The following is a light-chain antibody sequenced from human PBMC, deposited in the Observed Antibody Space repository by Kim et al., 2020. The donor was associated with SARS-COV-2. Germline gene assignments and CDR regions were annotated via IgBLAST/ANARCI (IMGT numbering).Light chain of an antibody. CDR2: QDS. CDR3: QAWDSTTAGV. J-gene: IGLJ3*02. Sequence: SYELTQPPSVSVSPGQSASITCPGDKLGDKYACWYQQKPGQSPVLVIYQDSKRPAGIPERFSGSNSGNTATLTISGTQAMDEADYYCQAWDSTTAGVFGGGPQLTVL. V-gene: IGLV3-1*01. CDR1: KLGDKY.